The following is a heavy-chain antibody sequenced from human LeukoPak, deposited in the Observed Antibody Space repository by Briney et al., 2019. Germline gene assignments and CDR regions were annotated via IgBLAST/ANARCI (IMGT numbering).Heavy chain of an antibody. CDR3: ARGVFGESLES. D-gene: IGHD3-10*02. Sequence: ASVKVSCKASGHTFTGYYVYWVRQAPGQGLEWMGWMNPNVGGANFPQKFQGRVTVTSDPAISAAYMELGRLRSDDTAVYYCARGVFGESLESWGQGTLVTVSS. CDR1: GHTFTGYY. V-gene: IGHV1-2*02. CDR2: MNPNVGGA. J-gene: IGHJ4*02.